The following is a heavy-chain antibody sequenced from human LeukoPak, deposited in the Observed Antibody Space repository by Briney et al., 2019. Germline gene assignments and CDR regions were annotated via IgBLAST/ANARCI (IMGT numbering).Heavy chain of an antibody. V-gene: IGHV1-2*02. Sequence: ASVKVSCKVSGYSFTGYYMHWVRQAPGEGLEWMGRINPDSGATNFAQRFQGRVTMTRDTSVNTVHMELNRLRSDDTAVYYCARDLCHGGSCFHFDSWGQGTLVTVSS. D-gene: IGHD2-15*01. CDR2: INPDSGAT. CDR1: GYSFTGYY. CDR3: ARDLCHGGSCFHFDS. J-gene: IGHJ4*02.